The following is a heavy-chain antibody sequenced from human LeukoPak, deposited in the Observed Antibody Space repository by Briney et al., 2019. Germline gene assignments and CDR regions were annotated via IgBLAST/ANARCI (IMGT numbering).Heavy chain of an antibody. Sequence: PGGSLRLSCAASGFTFSSYAMSWVRQAPGKGLEWVSAISGSGGSTYYADSVKGRFTISRDNSKNTLYLQMNSLRAEDTAVYYWAKDSRGNTIFGVVLPAGFDYWGQGTLVTVSS. D-gene: IGHD3-3*01. V-gene: IGHV3-23*01. CDR2: ISGSGGST. J-gene: IGHJ4*02. CDR3: AKDSRGNTIFGVVLPAGFDY. CDR1: GFTFSSYA.